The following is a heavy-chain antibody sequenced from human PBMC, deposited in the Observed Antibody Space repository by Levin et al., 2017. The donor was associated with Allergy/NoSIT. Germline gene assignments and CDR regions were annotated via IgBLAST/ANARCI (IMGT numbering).Heavy chain of an antibody. V-gene: IGHV3-48*01. Sequence: QSGGSLRLSCAASGFTFSSYSMNWVRQAPGKGLEWVSYISSSSSTIYYADSVKGRFTISRDNAKNSLYLQMNSLRAEDTAVYYCARHSLEHYYYGMDVWGQGTTVTVSS. CDR2: ISSSSSTI. D-gene: IGHD2-15*01. CDR1: GFTFSSYS. J-gene: IGHJ6*02. CDR3: ARHSLEHYYYGMDV.